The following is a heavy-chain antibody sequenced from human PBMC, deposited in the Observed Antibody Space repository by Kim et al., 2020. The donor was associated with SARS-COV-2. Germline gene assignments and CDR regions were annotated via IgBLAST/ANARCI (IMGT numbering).Heavy chain of an antibody. CDR2: IIPILGIA. CDR3: ARDPRIAAAVGNWFDP. V-gene: IGHV1-69*04. CDR1: GGTFSSYA. J-gene: IGHJ5*02. Sequence: SVKVSCKASGGTFSSYAISWVRQAPGQGLEWMGRIIPILGIANYAQKFQGRVTITADKSTSTAYMELSSLRSEDTAVYYCARDPRIAAAVGNWFDPWGQGTLVTVSS. D-gene: IGHD6-13*01.